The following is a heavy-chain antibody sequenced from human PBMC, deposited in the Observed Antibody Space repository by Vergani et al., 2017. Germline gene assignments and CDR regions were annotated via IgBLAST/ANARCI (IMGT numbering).Heavy chain of an antibody. CDR3: ARDLFYYDSSGYYSGFFDY. Sequence: EVDLVESGGGLVKPGGSLRLSCAASGFTFSSYSMNWVRQAPGKGLEWVSSISSSSSYIYYADSVKGRFTISRDNAKNSLYLQMNSLRAEDTAVYYCARDLFYYDSSGYYSGFFDYWGQGTLVTVSS. CDR1: GFTFSSYS. D-gene: IGHD3-22*01. CDR2: ISSSSSYI. V-gene: IGHV3-21*01. J-gene: IGHJ4*02.